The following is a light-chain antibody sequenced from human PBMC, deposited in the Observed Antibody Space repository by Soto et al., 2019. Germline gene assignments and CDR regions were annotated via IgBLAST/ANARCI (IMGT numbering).Light chain of an antibody. CDR2: GAS. CDR3: QQYGRSGT. CDR1: QSVSNNY. V-gene: IGKV3-20*01. J-gene: IGKJ1*01. Sequence: ETELTQAPATLPPSLPERATLSCRASQSVSNNYLAWYQQKPGQAPRLLIYGASNRATGIPDRFSGSGSGTDFTLTISRLEPEDFAVYYCQQYGRSGTFGQGTKVDIK.